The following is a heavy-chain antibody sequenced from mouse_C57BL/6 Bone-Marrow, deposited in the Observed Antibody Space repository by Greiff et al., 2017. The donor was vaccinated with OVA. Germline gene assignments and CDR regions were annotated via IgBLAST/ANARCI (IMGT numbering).Heavy chain of an antibody. CDR3: ARHNYDYDGGDY. J-gene: IGHJ2*01. CDR1: GFTFSSYT. D-gene: IGHD2-4*01. Sequence: EVMLVESGGGLVKPGGSLKLSCAASGFTFSSYTMSWVRQTPEKRLEWVATISGGGGNTYYPDSVKGRFTISRDNAKNTLYLQMSSLRSEDTALYYCARHNYDYDGGDYWGQGTTLTVSS. CDR2: ISGGGGNT. V-gene: IGHV5-9*01.